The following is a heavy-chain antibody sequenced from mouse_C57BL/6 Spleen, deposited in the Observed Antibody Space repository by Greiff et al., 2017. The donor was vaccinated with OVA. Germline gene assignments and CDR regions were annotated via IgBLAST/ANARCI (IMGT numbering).Heavy chain of an antibody. CDR2: ISYDGSN. CDR3: ARAYYSNYGAMDY. CDR1: GYSITSGYY. V-gene: IGHV3-6*01. Sequence: EVQVVESGPGLVKPSQSLSLTCSVTGYSITSGYYWNWIRQFPGNKLEWMGYISYDGSNNYNPSLKNRISITRDTSKNQFFLKLNSVTTEDTATYYCARAYYSNYGAMDYWGQGTSVTVSS. D-gene: IGHD2-5*01. J-gene: IGHJ4*01.